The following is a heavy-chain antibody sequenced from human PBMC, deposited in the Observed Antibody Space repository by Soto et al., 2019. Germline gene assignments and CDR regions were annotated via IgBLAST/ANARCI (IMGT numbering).Heavy chain of an antibody. CDR2: FYPGDSDS. V-gene: IGHV5-51*01. CDR1: GYSFTNYW. J-gene: IGHJ3*02. CDR3: ARLRNGDYDGAFDI. D-gene: IGHD4-17*01. Sequence: ESLKISCRGSGYSFTNYWIGWVRQMPGKGLEWMGIFYPGDSDSAYGPSFQGQVTISADKSISTAYLQWTSLKASDTAIYYCARLRNGDYDGAFDIWGQGTLVTVSS.